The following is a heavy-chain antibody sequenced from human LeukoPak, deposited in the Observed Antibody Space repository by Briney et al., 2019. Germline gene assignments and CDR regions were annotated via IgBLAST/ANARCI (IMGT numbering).Heavy chain of an antibody. CDR2: IYYSGST. CDR1: GGSISNYY. J-gene: IGHJ4*02. V-gene: IGHV4-59*01. CDR3: ASTGSYWHFDY. Sequence: SETLSLTCTVSGGSISNYYWSWIRQPPGKGLEWIGYIYYSGSTNYNPSLKSRVTISVDTSKNQFSLSLSSVTAADTAVYYCASTGSYWHFDYWGQGTLVTVSS. D-gene: IGHD1-26*01.